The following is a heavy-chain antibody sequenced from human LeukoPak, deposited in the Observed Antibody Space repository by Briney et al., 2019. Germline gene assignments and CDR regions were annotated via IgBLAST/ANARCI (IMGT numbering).Heavy chain of an antibody. V-gene: IGHV3-23*01. CDR1: GFTFSSYA. D-gene: IGHD2-8*01. Sequence: GGSLRLSCAASGFTFSSYAMSWVRQAPGKGLEWVSAISGSGGSTYYADSVKGRFTISRDNSKNTLYLQVNSLRAEDTAVYCCAKAARRIIVLMVYANDYWGQGTLVTVSS. J-gene: IGHJ4*02. CDR2: ISGSGGST. CDR3: AKAARRIIVLMVYANDY.